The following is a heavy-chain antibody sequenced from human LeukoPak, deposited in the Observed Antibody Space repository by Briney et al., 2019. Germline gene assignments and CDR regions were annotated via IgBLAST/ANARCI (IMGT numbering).Heavy chain of an antibody. CDR1: GGSISSYY. Sequence: SETLSLTCTDSGGSISSYYWSWIRQPPRKRLEGIGYIYYSGSTNYNHSLTSRVTISVDTSKNQFSLKLISVTAADTAVYYCARVYSRENYFDYWGQGTLVTVSS. V-gene: IGHV4-59*01. D-gene: IGHD5-18*01. CDR2: IYYSGST. J-gene: IGHJ4*02. CDR3: ARVYSRENYFDY.